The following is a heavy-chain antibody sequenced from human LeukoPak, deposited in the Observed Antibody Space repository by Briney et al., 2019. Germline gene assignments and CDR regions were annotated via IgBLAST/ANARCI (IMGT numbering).Heavy chain of an antibody. V-gene: IGHV4-59*08. CDR3: ATNYYGSGSSGAFDI. J-gene: IGHJ3*02. CDR2: IYYSGST. D-gene: IGHD3-10*01. CDR1: GGSISSYY. Sequence: SETLSLTCTVSGGSISSYYWSWIRQPPGKGLEWIGYIYYSGSTNYNPSLKSRVTISVDTSKNQFSLKLSSVTAADTAVYYCATNYYGSGSSGAFDIWGQGTMVTVSS.